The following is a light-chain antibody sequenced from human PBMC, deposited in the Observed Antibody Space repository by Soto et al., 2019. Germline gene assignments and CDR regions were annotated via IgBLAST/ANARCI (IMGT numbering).Light chain of an antibody. CDR3: QQRSNWPT. Sequence: EIVLTQSPATLSLSPGERATLSCRASQSVSSYLAWYQQKPGQAPRLLIHDAYNRATGIPARFSGSWSGTDFTLTISSLEPEDFAVYYCQQRSNWPTFGGGTKVDIK. V-gene: IGKV3-11*01. CDR2: DAY. J-gene: IGKJ4*01. CDR1: QSVSSY.